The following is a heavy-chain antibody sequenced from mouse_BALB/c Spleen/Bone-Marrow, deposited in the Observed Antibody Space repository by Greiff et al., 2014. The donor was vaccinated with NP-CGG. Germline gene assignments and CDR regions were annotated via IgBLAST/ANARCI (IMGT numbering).Heavy chain of an antibody. V-gene: IGHV1S81*02. Sequence: VQLQQSRAELVKPGASVKLSCKASGYSFTSYWMHWVKQRPGQGLEWIGEISPSNGRSNYNEKFKSKATLTVDKSSSTAYMQLSGRTAEDSAVYYCTRSELRRGGYALDYRGRGTSGTVSS. D-gene: IGHD2-12*01. CDR2: ISPSNGRS. CDR3: TRSELRRGGYALDY. J-gene: IGHJ4*01. CDR1: GYSFTSYW.